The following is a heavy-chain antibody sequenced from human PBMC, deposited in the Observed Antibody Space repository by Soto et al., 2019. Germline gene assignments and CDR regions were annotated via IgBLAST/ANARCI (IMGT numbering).Heavy chain of an antibody. V-gene: IGHV3-74*01. Sequence: AGGSLRLSCLASGFTFNMYWMHWVRQAPGKGLVWVSRINNDGSTTYYADSVKGRFTISRDNSKNTLYLQMNSLRAEDTAVYYCAKGPRYSSSWYGDAFDIWGQGTMVTVS. CDR1: GFTFNMYW. J-gene: IGHJ3*02. D-gene: IGHD6-13*01. CDR3: AKGPRYSSSWYGDAFDI. CDR2: INNDGSTT.